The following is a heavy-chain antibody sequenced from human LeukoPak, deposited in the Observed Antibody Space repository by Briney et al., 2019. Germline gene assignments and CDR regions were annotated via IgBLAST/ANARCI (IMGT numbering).Heavy chain of an antibody. Sequence: GGSLRLSCAASGFTFSSYAMHWVRQAPGKGLEWVAVITYDGSNKYYADSVKGRFTISRDNSKNTLYLQMNSLRAEDTAVYYCARDDWGITMVRGVIGNFDYWGQGTLVTVSS. CDR2: ITYDGSNK. CDR3: ARDDWGITMVRGVIGNFDY. J-gene: IGHJ4*02. V-gene: IGHV3-30*04. D-gene: IGHD3-10*01. CDR1: GFTFSSYA.